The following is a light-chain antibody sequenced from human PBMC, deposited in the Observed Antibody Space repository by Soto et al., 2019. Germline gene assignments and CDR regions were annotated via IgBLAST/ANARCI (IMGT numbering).Light chain of an antibody. CDR3: LHYASSPAMYT. CDR1: QSVSSNY. CDR2: GAS. J-gene: IGKJ2*01. Sequence: EIVLTQSPGTLSLSPGERATLSCRAGQSVSSNYLAWYQHKPGQAPRLLTYGASSRATGIPDRFSGSGSGTDFTLTISRLEPEDFAVYYCLHYASSPAMYTFGQGTKLEIK. V-gene: IGKV3-20*01.